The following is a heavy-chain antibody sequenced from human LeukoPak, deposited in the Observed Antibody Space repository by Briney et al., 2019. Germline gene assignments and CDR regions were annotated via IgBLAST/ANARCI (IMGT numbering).Heavy chain of an antibody. Sequence: SQTLSLTCAISGDRVSSNRAAWNWIRQSPSRGLEWLGRTYYRSRWYNDYAVSVKSRITINTDTSKNQFSLQVNSVTPEDTAVYYCARDSSAAAIPFDYWGQGTLVTVSS. CDR2: TYYRSRWYN. CDR1: GDRVSSNRAA. CDR3: ARDSSAAAIPFDY. V-gene: IGHV6-1*01. D-gene: IGHD2-2*01. J-gene: IGHJ4*02.